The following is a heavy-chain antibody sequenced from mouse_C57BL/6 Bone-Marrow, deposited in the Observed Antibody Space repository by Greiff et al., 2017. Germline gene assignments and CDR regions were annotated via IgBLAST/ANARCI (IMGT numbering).Heavy chain of an antibody. CDR3: AKHEVTTGFAY. CDR1: GFSLTSYG. Sequence: VKVEESGPGLVAPSPSLSITCTVSGFSLTSYGVDWVRQPPGQGLEWLGVICGGGSTTYNSALMSRLSISKDNSKSQVFLKMNSLHTDDTAMYYCAKHEVTTGFAYWGQGTLVTVSA. J-gene: IGHJ3*01. V-gene: IGHV2-9*01. D-gene: IGHD2-2*01. CDR2: ICGGGST.